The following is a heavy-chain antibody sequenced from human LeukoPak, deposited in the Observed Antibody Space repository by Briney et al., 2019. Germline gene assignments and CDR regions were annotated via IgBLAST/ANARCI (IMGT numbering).Heavy chain of an antibody. CDR2: ISSSGSTI. Sequence: PGGSLRLSCAASGFTFSSYEMNWVRQAPGKGLEWVSYISSSGSTIYYADSVKGRFTISRDNAKNSLYLQMNSLRAEDTAVYHCAREGGSYTRGDYWGQGTLVTVSS. J-gene: IGHJ4*02. D-gene: IGHD1-26*01. V-gene: IGHV3-48*03. CDR1: GFTFSSYE. CDR3: AREGGSYTRGDY.